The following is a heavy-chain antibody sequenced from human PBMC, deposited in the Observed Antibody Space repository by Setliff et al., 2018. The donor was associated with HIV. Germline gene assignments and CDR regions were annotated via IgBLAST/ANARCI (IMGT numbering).Heavy chain of an antibody. CDR3: ARVPSRYYESSGYAVDH. D-gene: IGHD3-22*01. CDR2: INPNSGGT. CDR1: GYTFTNYY. V-gene: IGHV1-2*02. Sequence: ASVKVSCKASGYTFTNYYLHWVRQAPGQGLEWMGWINPNSGGTNYAQKFQGRVTMTRDTSISTAYMAMTRLRSDDTAVYSCARVPSRYYESSGYAVDHWGQGTLVTISS. J-gene: IGHJ4*02.